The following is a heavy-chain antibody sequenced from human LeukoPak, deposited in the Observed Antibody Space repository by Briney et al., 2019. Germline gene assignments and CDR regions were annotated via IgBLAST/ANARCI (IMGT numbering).Heavy chain of an antibody. CDR3: ARVGPGDYFYFDY. CDR1: GDSVPSNSAA. Sequence: SQTLSLTCAISGDSVPSNSAAWNWIRQSPSRGLEWLRRTYYRSKRYNDYVVSVKSRITINVDTSKNQFSLQLNSVTPEDTAVFYCARVGPGDYFYFDYWGQGTLVTVSS. D-gene: IGHD4-17*01. CDR2: TYYRSKRYN. V-gene: IGHV6-1*01. J-gene: IGHJ4*02.